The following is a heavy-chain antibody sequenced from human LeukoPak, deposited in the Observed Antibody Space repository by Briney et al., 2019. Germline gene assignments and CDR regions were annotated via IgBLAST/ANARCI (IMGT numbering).Heavy chain of an antibody. CDR2: IIPIFGTA. CDR1: GGTFSSYA. CDR3: APYCSSTSCYGPNWFDP. J-gene: IGHJ5*02. Sequence: ASVKVSCKASGGTFSSYAISWVRQAPGQGLEGMGGIIPIFGTANYAQKFQGRVTITADKSTSTAYMELSSLRSEDTAVYYCAPYCSSTSCYGPNWFDPWGQGTLVTVSS. V-gene: IGHV1-69*06. D-gene: IGHD2-2*01.